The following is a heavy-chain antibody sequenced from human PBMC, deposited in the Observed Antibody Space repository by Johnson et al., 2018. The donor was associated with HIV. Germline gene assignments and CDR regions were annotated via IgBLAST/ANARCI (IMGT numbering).Heavy chain of an antibody. D-gene: IGHD6-13*01. Sequence: QVQLVESGGGLVQPGRSLRLSCAASGFTFSSYAMHWVRQAPGKGLEWVAVISYDGSNKYYADSVKGLFTISRDNSKNTLYLQMNSLRAEDTAVYYCARARDRSSSRDAFDIWGQGTMVTVS. J-gene: IGHJ3*02. CDR1: GFTFSSYA. V-gene: IGHV3-30-3*01. CDR2: ISYDGSNK. CDR3: ARARDRSSSRDAFDI.